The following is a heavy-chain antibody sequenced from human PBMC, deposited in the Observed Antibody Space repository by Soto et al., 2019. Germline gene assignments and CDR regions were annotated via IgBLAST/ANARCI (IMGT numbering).Heavy chain of an antibody. J-gene: IGHJ4*02. V-gene: IGHV3-30*18. CDR3: AKDLYCSSTSCPPGDY. CDR2: ISYDGSNK. Sequence: GGSLRLSCAASGFTFSSYGMHWVRQAPGKGLEWVAVISYDGSNKYYADSVKGRFTISRDNSKNTLYLQMNSLRAEDTAVYYCAKDLYCSSTSCPPGDYWGQGTLVIVSS. D-gene: IGHD2-2*01. CDR1: GFTFSSYG.